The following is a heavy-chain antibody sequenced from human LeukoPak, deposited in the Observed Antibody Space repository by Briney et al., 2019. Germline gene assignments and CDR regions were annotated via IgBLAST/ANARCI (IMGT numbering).Heavy chain of an antibody. V-gene: IGHV3-23*01. J-gene: IGHJ6*04. CDR3: AKRLVDRSGWPYWGMDV. Sequence: GGSLRLSCAASGFTFSSYAMSWVRQAPGKGLEWVSAISGSGGSTYYADSVKGRFTISRDNSKNTLYLQMNSLRAEDTAVYYCAKRLVDRSGWPYWGMDVWGKGTTVTVSS. CDR1: GFTFSSYA. D-gene: IGHD6-19*01. CDR2: ISGSGGST.